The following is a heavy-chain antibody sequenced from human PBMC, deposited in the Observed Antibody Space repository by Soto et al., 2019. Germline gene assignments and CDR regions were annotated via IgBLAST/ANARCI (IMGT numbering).Heavy chain of an antibody. V-gene: IGHV3-23*01. CDR2: VSTGGSGT. J-gene: IGHJ4*02. CDR1: GFTFGHFD. D-gene: IGHD6-13*01. Sequence: EVQLFESGGGLIQPGGSLRLSCAASGFTFGHFDLCWVLQAPGKSLVWVSAVSTGGSGTYYADSVKSRFAISRDNPKDTLHLQMNSLRDEDRAIYYGTGRNLGIAYYWGPGTLVTVSS. CDR3: TGRNLGIAYY.